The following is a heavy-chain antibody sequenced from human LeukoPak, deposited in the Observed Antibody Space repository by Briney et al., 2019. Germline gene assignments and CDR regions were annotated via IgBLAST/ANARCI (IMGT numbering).Heavy chain of an antibody. D-gene: IGHD6-19*01. CDR2: ISPNSGGT. CDR3: ARVHPYMAVAGFIYAFDI. CDR1: GYTFTGYY. Sequence: ASVKVSCKASGYTFTGYYMHWVRQAPGQGLEWMGWISPNSGGTNYAQKFQGRVTMTRDTSISTAYMELSRLRSDDTAVYYCARVHPYMAVAGFIYAFDIWGQGTMVTVSS. V-gene: IGHV1-2*02. J-gene: IGHJ3*02.